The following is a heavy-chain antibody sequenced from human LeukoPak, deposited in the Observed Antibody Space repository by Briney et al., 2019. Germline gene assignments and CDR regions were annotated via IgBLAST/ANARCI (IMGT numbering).Heavy chain of an antibody. V-gene: IGHV1-69*13. D-gene: IGHD6-6*01. J-gene: IGHJ3*02. CDR3: AREGEYSSSHDAFDI. CDR2: IIPIFGTA. CDR1: GGTFSSYA. Sequence: SVKVPCKASGGTFSSYAISWVRQAPGQGLEWMGGIIPIFGTANYAQKFQGRVTITADESTSTAYMELSSLRSEDTAVYYCAREGEYSSSHDAFDIWGQGTMVTVSS.